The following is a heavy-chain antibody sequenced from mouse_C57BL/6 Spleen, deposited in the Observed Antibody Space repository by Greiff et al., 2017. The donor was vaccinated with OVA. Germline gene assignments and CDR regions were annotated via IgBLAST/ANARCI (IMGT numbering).Heavy chain of an antibody. D-gene: IGHD2-1*01. J-gene: IGHJ1*03. Sequence: EVKLMESEGGLVQPGSSMKLSCTASGFTFSDYYMAWVRQVPEKGLEWVANINYDGSSTYYLDSLKSRFIISRDNAKNILYLQMSSLKSEDTATYYCARDGDYGNFHWYFDVWGTGTTVTVSS. CDR1: GFTFSDYY. CDR3: ARDGDYGNFHWYFDV. V-gene: IGHV5-16*01. CDR2: INYDGSST.